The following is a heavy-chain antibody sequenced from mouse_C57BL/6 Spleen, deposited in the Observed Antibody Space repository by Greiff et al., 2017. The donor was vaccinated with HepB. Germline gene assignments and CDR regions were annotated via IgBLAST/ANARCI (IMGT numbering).Heavy chain of an antibody. CDR3: ARWGTTVAFDY. CDR2: IHPNSGST. CDR1: GYTFTSYW. Sequence: VKLQQPGAELVKPGASVKLSCKASGYTFTSYWMHWVKQRPGQGLEWIGMIHPNSGSTNYNEKFKSKATLTVDKSSSTAYMQLSSLTSEDSAVYYCARWGTTVAFDYWGQGTTLTVSS. J-gene: IGHJ2*01. D-gene: IGHD1-1*01. V-gene: IGHV1-64*01.